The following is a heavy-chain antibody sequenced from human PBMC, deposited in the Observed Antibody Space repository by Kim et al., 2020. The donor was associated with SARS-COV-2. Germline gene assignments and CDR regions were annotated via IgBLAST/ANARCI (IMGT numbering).Heavy chain of an antibody. D-gene: IGHD6-19*01. CDR1: GASIISRDYH. CDR3: ARDWRGLGYLDF. Sequence: SETLSLTCTVSGASIISRDYHWTWIRQQPGKGLEWIGSTYNSGFTYYNPSLKSRVSISVDTSKKQFSLQLTSMTAADTAVYYCARDWRGLGYLDFWGQGTQVTVS. J-gene: IGHJ4*02. V-gene: IGHV4-31*03. CDR2: TYNSGFT.